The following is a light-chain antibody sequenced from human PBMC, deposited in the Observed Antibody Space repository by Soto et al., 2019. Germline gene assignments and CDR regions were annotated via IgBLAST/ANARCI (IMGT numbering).Light chain of an antibody. Sequence: ESVLTQSPGTLSLSPGERATLSCRASQSVSSSFLAWYQHKPVQARRLLIYGASNRATGIPDRFSGSGSGTDFTLTISRLEPEDFAVYYCQQYVTSPWAFGQGTKVAIE. CDR3: QQYVTSPWA. V-gene: IGKV3-20*01. CDR2: GAS. CDR1: QSVSSSF. J-gene: IGKJ1*01.